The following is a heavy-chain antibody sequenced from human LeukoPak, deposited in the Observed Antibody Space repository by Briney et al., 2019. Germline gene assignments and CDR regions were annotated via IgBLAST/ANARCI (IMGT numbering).Heavy chain of an antibody. Sequence: GESLKISCKGYGYSFTSYWIGWVRQMPGKGLEWMGIIYPGDSDTRYSPSFQGQVTISADKSISTAYLQWSSLKASDTAMYYCATGYCSSTSCPLALDYWGQGTLVTVSS. CDR3: ATGYCSSTSCPLALDY. D-gene: IGHD2-2*01. CDR2: IYPGDSDT. CDR1: GYSFTSYW. J-gene: IGHJ4*02. V-gene: IGHV5-51*01.